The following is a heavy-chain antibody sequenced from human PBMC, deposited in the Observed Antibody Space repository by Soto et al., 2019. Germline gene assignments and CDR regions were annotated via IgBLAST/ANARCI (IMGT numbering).Heavy chain of an antibody. V-gene: IGHV3-30*03. Sequence: VQLVESGGGVVQPGRSLRLSCAASGFTFSDYAMHWVRQAPGKGLEWVAVVSHDGRNTHYADSVKGRFTIARDRSKNTASLAMPSLGAADTAISYCATGGRQWLVTSDFNYWGQGARVTVSS. D-gene: IGHD6-19*01. CDR3: ATGGRQWLVTSDFNY. J-gene: IGHJ4*02. CDR2: VSHDGRNT. CDR1: GFTFSDYA.